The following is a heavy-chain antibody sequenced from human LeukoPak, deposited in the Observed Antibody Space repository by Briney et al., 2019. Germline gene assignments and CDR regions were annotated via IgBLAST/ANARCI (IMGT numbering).Heavy chain of an antibody. Sequence: ASVKVSCKASGYTFTGYCMHWVRQAPGQGLERMGRINPNSGGTNYAQKFQGRVTMTRDTSISTAYMELSRLRSDDTAVYYCARVGSSWYEGWFDPWGQGTLVTVSS. CDR1: GYTFTGYC. V-gene: IGHV1-2*06. D-gene: IGHD6-13*01. CDR3: ARVGSSWYEGWFDP. CDR2: INPNSGGT. J-gene: IGHJ5*02.